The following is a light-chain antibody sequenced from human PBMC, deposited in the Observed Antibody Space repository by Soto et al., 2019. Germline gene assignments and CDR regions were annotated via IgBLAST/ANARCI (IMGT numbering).Light chain of an antibody. J-gene: IGKJ5*01. V-gene: IGKV3-11*01. CDR3: QQRNVWPPIT. Sequence: EVVLPPSPDTLSLYPGESATLSCMASQSVRTSLAWYQHKPGQAPRLVIYDASLRANGVPARFGGSGSGTDFTLTINSLEPEDFAVYYCQQRNVWPPITFGQGTRLEIK. CDR1: QSVRTS. CDR2: DAS.